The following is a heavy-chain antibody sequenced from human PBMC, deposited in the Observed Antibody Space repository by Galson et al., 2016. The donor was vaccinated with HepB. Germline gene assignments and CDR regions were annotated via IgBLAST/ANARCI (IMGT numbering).Heavy chain of an antibody. V-gene: IGHV3-30*14. Sequence: SVKGRFTISRDNSKNNLHLQMNSLRPEDTAVYYCARDPREGYFDLLLRYWGQGTLVTVSS. CDR3: ARDPREGYFDLLLRY. D-gene: IGHD3-9*01. J-gene: IGHJ4*02.